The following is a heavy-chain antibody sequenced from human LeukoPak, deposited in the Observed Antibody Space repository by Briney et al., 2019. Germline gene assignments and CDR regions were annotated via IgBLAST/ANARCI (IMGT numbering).Heavy chain of an antibody. CDR3: ARDSGSSGYKGGGVNDY. CDR2: INTSGGT. V-gene: IGHV4-4*07. D-gene: IGHD6-19*01. Sequence: SETLSLTCTVSGGSISSYYWSWIRQPAGKGPEWIGRINTSGGTNYNPSLKSRVTMSLDTSKNQFSLKLSSVTAADTAVYYWARDSGSSGYKGGGVNDYWGQGTLVTVSS. CDR1: GGSISSYY. J-gene: IGHJ4*02.